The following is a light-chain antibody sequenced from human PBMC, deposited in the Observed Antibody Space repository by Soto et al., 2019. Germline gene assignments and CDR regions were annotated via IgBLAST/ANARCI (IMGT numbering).Light chain of an antibody. CDR3: QQYDTSSWT. V-gene: IGKV3-20*01. CDR1: QSVRSSY. Sequence: EIVLMQSPGTLSLSPGERATLSCRASQSVRSSYLAWYQQKPGQAPRLLIYGASSRATGIPDRFSGRGSGTDFTLTISRLEPEDSAVYYCQQYDTSSWTFGQGTKVEIK. CDR2: GAS. J-gene: IGKJ1*01.